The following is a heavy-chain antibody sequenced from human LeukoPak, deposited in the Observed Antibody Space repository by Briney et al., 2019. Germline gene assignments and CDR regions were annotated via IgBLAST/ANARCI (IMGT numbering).Heavy chain of an antibody. V-gene: IGHV1-2*02. J-gene: IGHJ6*03. CDR2: TNSNFYDT. CDR1: GYTFSGYS. CDR3: ARCIAVPSYSQYYMDV. Sequence: ASVKVSCKASGYTFSGYSTCWVRQAPGQGLEWMGCTNSNFYDTFYAQKFQGRVIMTRDTSINTAFMELSSLTSDDTAVYFCARCIAVPSYSQYYMDVWGKGTTVTVSS. D-gene: IGHD6-19*01.